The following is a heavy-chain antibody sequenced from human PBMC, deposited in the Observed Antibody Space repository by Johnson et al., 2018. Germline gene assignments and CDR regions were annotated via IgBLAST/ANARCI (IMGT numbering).Heavy chain of an antibody. Sequence: VQLVQSGGGVVEPRRSLRLSCAASGFTFDDYAMHWVRQPPGQGLEWVLGISWNSGSIEYADSVKGRFSISSDNAKNSLYPQMNSLRPEDAAVYYLAKKSSSGHLAFDIWGQGTTVTVSA. CDR3: AKKSSSGHLAFDI. CDR1: GFTFDDYA. V-gene: IGHV3-9*01. D-gene: IGHD3-22*01. CDR2: ISWNSGSI. J-gene: IGHJ3*02.